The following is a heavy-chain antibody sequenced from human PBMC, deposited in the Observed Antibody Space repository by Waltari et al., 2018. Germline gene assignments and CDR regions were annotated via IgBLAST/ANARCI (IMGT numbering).Heavy chain of an antibody. CDR3: ARDKGP. Sequence: EVQLVETGGGLIQPGGSLRLSCAASGFSVSNNYMSWVRHVPGKGLELVSVIYSGGSTYYADSVKGRFTISRDNSKNTLHLQMNSLRADDTAVYYCARDKGPWGQGTLVTVSS. J-gene: IGHJ5*02. V-gene: IGHV3-53*02. CDR1: GFSVSNNY. CDR2: IYSGGST.